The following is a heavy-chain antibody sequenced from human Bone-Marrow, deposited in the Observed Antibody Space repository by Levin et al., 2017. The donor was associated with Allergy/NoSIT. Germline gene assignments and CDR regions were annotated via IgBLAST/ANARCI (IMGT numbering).Heavy chain of an antibody. CDR1: GFTFSSYG. D-gene: IGHD1-7*01. V-gene: IGHV3-33*01. J-gene: IGHJ6*02. Sequence: GGSLRLSCAASGFTFSSYGMHWVRQAPGKGLEWVAVIWYDGSNKYYADSVKGRFTISRDNSKNTLYLQMNSLRAEDTAVYYCARDRGTTVYYYYGMDVWGQGTTVTVSS. CDR3: ARDRGTTVYYYYGMDV. CDR2: IWYDGSNK.